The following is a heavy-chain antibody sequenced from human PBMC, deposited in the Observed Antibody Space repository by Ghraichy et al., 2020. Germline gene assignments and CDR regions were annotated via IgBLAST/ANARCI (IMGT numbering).Heavy chain of an antibody. D-gene: IGHD3-22*01. CDR1: GFTFNKFA. CDR3: AKTDSPSCSGYNCFDY. Sequence: GGSLRLSCAASGFTFNKFAMGWVRQAPGKGLEWVSVIGGSGYSIYYADSVKGRFTISRDNSKNTLYLQLSSLRAEDTAMYYCAKTDSPSCSGYNCFDYWAPVTLVSFSS. V-gene: IGHV3-23*01. CDR2: IGGSGYSI. J-gene: IGHJ4*02.